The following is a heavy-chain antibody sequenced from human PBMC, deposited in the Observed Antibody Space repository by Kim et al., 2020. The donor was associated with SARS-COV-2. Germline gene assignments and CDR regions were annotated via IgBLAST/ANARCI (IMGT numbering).Heavy chain of an antibody. V-gene: IGHV3-43D*03. CDR3: AKDMGSSSSRSQDF. CDR2: ISWAGDTT. CDR1: GFTFVDYA. D-gene: IGHD2-2*01. Sequence: GGSLRLSCAASGFTFVDYAMNWVRQAPGKGLEWVSHISWAGDTTNYADSVKGRFTISRDNRKSSLYLQMNSLRAEDTALYFCAKDMGSSSSRSQDFWGRGTLVTASS. J-gene: IGHJ4*02.